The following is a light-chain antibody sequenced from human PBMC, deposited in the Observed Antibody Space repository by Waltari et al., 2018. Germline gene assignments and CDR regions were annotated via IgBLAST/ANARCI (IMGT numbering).Light chain of an antibody. CDR3: QHYVPLPGT. Sequence: EIVLPQSPGTLSLSPGERATLSCRASQSVGRSLAWYQQKPGQTPRLLIYGASSRPTGVPDRCSVSGAGTDVSLTISRLGPGDFAVYDCQHYVPLPGTFDEGTKVEIK. CDR2: GAS. J-gene: IGKJ1*01. CDR1: QSVGRS. V-gene: IGKV3-20*01.